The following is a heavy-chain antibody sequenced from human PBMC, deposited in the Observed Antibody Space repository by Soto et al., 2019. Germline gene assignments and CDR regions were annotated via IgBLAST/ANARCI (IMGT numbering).Heavy chain of an antibody. CDR3: ASKLLKYSSSWYPDAFDI. J-gene: IGHJ3*02. D-gene: IGHD6-13*01. Sequence: ASVKVSCKASGYTFTSYGISWVRQAPGQGLEWMGWISAYNGNTNYAQKLQGRVTMTTDTSTSTAYMELRSLRSDDTAVYYCASKLLKYSSSWYPDAFDIRAQGTMVTVSS. V-gene: IGHV1-18*01. CDR2: ISAYNGNT. CDR1: GYTFTSYG.